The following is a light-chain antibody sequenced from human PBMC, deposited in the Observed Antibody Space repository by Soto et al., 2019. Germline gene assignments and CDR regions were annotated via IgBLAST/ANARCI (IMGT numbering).Light chain of an antibody. Sequence: AIRMTQSPCSLSASTGDRLTITCRASQGISSYLAWYQQKPGKAPKLLIYAASTLQSGVPSRFSGSGSGTDFTLTISCLQSEDFATYYCQQYYSYPRTFGQGTKVDIK. CDR3: QQYYSYPRT. V-gene: IGKV1-8*01. CDR2: AAS. J-gene: IGKJ1*01. CDR1: QGISSY.